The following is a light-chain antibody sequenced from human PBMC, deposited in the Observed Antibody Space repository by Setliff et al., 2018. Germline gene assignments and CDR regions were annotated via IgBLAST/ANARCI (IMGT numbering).Light chain of an antibody. CDR2: DVS. Sequence: QSVLTQPASVSGSPGQSITISCTGTSSDVGGYNYVSWYQQHPGKVPKLMIYDVSNRPSGVSNRFSGSKSGDTASLTISGLQAEDEADYYCSSYAGSNNFPYVFGTGTKVTVL. J-gene: IGLJ1*01. V-gene: IGLV2-14*03. CDR1: SSDVGGYNY. CDR3: SSYAGSNNFPYV.